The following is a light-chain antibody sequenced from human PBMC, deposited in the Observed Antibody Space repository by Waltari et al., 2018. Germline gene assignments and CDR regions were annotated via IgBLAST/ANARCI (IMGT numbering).Light chain of an antibody. J-gene: IGKJ1*01. CDR2: GAS. CDR1: QSISSN. Sequence: EIVMTQSPATLSVSPGERATLSCGASQSISSNLAWYRQKPGQATRLLIYGASTRATGIPARFSGSGSGTEFTLTISSLQSEDFAVYYCQQYNNWPRTFGQGTKVEIK. CDR3: QQYNNWPRT. V-gene: IGKV3-15*01.